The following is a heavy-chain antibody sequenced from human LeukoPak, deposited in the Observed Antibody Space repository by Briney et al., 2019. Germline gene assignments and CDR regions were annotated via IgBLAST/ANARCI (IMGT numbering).Heavy chain of an antibody. V-gene: IGHV3-30-3*01. CDR3: ARDKDSSSWTGFYYYYGMDV. CDR1: GFTFSSYA. J-gene: IGHJ6*02. D-gene: IGHD6-13*01. CDR2: ISYDGSNK. Sequence: GGSLRLSCAASGFTFSSYAMHWVRQAPGKGLEWVAVISYDGSNKYYADSVKGRFTISRDNSKNTLYLQMNSLRAEDTAVYYCARDKDSSSWTGFYYYYGMDVWGQGTTVTVSS.